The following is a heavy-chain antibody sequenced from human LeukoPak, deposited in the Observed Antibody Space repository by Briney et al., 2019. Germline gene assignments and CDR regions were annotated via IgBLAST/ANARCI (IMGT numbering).Heavy chain of an antibody. V-gene: IGHV3-20*04. CDR1: GFKFDDYG. CDR3: AGYYYDSSRGFDL. J-gene: IGHJ5*02. Sequence: PGGSLRLSCAASGFKFDDYGMRWVHQAPGKGLEWVCDNNWNGAWTGYADSVKGRFTISRDHAKNSLYLQMNRLRVEDRALYYCAGYYYDSSRGFDLWGQGTLVTVSA. D-gene: IGHD3-22*01. CDR2: NNWNGAWT.